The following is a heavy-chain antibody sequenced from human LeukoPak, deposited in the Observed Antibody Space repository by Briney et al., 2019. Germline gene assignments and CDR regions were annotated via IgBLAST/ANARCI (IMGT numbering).Heavy chain of an antibody. CDR1: GGSISSSSYY. V-gene: IGHV4-39*01. CDR3: ASSGARSTWDPNFDY. CDR2: MYYSGST. J-gene: IGHJ4*02. D-gene: IGHD6-13*01. Sequence: PSETLSLTCTVSGGSISSSSYYWGWIRQPPGKGLEWIGSMYYSGSTYYNPSLKSRVTISVDTSKNQFSLKVSSVTATDTAVYYCASSGARSTWDPNFDYWGQGTLVTVSS.